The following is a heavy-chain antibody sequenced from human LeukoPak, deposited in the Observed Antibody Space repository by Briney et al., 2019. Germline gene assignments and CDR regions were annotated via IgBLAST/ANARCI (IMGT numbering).Heavy chain of an antibody. CDR3: ARRAVGNSYYYSMDV. CDR1: GYTFTSYY. Sequence: ASVKVSCKASGYTFTSYYMHWVRQAPGQGLEWRGIINPSGGSTSYAQKFQGRVTMTRDMSTSTVYMELSSRRSEDTAVYYCARRAVGNSYYYSMDVWGKGTTVTVSS. J-gene: IGHJ6*03. V-gene: IGHV1-46*01. D-gene: IGHD6-19*01. CDR2: INPSGGST.